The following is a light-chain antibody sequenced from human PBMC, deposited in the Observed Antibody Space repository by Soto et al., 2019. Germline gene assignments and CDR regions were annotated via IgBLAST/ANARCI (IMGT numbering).Light chain of an antibody. J-gene: IGKJ1*01. CDR1: QSA. CDR3: QQYAASLRT. V-gene: IGKV3-20*01. Sequence: EIVLTQSPGTLSLSPRDRATLSCRASQSAPRLLIYAASSRAPGIPDRFSGSGSGTDFTLTISRLEPEDFAVYYCQQYAASLRTFGQGTQVEV. CDR2: AAS.